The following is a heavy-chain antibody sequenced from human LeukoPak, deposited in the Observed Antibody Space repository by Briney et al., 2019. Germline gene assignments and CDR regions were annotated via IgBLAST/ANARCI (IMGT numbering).Heavy chain of an antibody. CDR1: GGSISSGDYY. D-gene: IGHD3-10*01. J-gene: IGHJ3*02. CDR2: IYYSGST. V-gene: IGHV4-30-4*01. CDR3: ARGRCYYGSGSPNDAFDI. Sequence: SETLSLTCTVSGGSISSGDYYWRWLRQPPGKGLEWIVYIYYSGSTYYNPSLKSRVTISVDTSKNQCSLKLSSVTAADTAVYYCARGRCYYGSGSPNDAFDIWGQGTMVTVSS.